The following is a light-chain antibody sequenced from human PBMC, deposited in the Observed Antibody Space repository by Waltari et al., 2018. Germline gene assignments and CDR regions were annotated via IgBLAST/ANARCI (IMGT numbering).Light chain of an antibody. CDR1: QSISSW. Sequence: DIQMTQSPSTLSASVGDRVTITCRASQSISSWFAWYQQKPGKAPKLLIYKASSLESGVPSRFSGSGSGTEFTLTNSSLQPDDFATYYCQQYNSYSWTFGQGTKVEIK. CDR3: QQYNSYSWT. CDR2: KAS. V-gene: IGKV1-5*03. J-gene: IGKJ1*01.